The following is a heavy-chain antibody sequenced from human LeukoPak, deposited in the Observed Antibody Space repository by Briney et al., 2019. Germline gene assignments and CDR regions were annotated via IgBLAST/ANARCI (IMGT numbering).Heavy chain of an antibody. J-gene: IGHJ4*02. Sequence: PGGSLRLSCAASGFTFSSYAMHWVRQAPGKGLEWVAVISYDGSNKYYADSVKGRFTISRDNSKNTLYLQMNSLRAEDTAVYYCARDSARSADYGDYLGDWGQGTLVTVSS. V-gene: IGHV3-30-3*01. CDR1: GFTFSSYA. CDR3: ARDSARSADYGDYLGD. CDR2: ISYDGSNK. D-gene: IGHD4-17*01.